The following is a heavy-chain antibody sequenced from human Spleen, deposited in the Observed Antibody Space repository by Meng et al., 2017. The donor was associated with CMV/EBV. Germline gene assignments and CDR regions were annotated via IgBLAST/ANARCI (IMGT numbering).Heavy chain of an antibody. CDR3: ARDYRRNHDFLAAYDSTLDY. J-gene: IGHJ4*02. V-gene: IGHV3-20*03. CDR2: INWNGGST. Sequence: FDDYGMSWVRQIPGKGLEWVSGINWNGGSTSYADSVKGRFTISRDSAKNSLFLQMNSLRAEDTAFYYCARDYRRNHDFLAAYDSTLDYWGQGTLVTVSS. CDR1: FDDYG. D-gene: IGHD3-9*01.